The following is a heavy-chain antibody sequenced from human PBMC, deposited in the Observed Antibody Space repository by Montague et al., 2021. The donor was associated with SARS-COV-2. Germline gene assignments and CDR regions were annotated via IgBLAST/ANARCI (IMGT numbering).Heavy chain of an antibody. CDR1: GGSISSGTYY. CDR3: ARRAQWQLSWFFDL. Sequence: SETLSLTCTVSGGSISSGTYYWGWVRQPPGKGLEWIGTINYSGKTYYNPSLKSRVTISVDTSKNQFSLKVTSVTAADTAVYYRARRAQWQLSWFFDLRGRGTLVTVSS. J-gene: IGHJ2*01. D-gene: IGHD6-19*01. CDR2: INYSGKT. V-gene: IGHV4-39*01.